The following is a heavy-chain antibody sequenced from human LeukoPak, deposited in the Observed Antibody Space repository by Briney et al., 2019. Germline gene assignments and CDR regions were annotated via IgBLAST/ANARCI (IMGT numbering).Heavy chain of an antibody. V-gene: IGHV1-8*01. Sequence: ASVKVSCKASGYTFTSYDINWVRQATGQGREWMGWMNPNSGNTGYAQNFQGRVTMTRNTSISTAYMELSSLRSEDTAVYYCARGLGENYYYYGMDVWGQGTTVTVSS. D-gene: IGHD3-10*01. CDR3: ARGLGENYYYYGMDV. CDR1: GYTFTSYD. J-gene: IGHJ6*02. CDR2: MNPNSGNT.